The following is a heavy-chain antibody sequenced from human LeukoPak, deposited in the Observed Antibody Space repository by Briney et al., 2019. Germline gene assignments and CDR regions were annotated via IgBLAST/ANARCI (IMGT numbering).Heavy chain of an antibody. CDR2: ISWNSGSI. CDR3: VKSPGYNYGSSVYFDY. Sequence: PGRSLRLSCAASGFTFYDYAMHWVRQAPGKGLEWVSHISWNSGSITYADSVRGRFTISRDNAKNSLYLQMNSPRAEDTALYYCVKSPGYNYGSSVYFDYWGQGTLVTVSS. D-gene: IGHD3-10*01. V-gene: IGHV3-9*01. J-gene: IGHJ4*02. CDR1: GFTFYDYA.